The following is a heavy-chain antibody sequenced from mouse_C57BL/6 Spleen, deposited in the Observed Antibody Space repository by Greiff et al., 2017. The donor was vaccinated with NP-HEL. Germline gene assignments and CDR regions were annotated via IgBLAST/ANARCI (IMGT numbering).Heavy chain of an antibody. J-gene: IGHJ1*03. CDR1: GYTFTSYW. D-gene: IGHD2-4*01. V-gene: IGHV1-64*01. CDR2: IHPNSGSP. CDR3: ARSYDYDEGMYCDG. Sequence: VQLQQPGAELVKPGASVKLSCKASGYTFTSYWMPWVQQRPGQGLEWIGMIHPNSGSPNYNEKFKSKATLTVDKSSRKAYMQLSSLTSEDSAVYDCARSYDYDEGMYCDGWGTGTTVTVSS.